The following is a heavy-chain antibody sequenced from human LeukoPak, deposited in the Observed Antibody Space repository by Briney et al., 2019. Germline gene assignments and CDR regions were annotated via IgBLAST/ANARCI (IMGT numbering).Heavy chain of an antibody. CDR2: FDPEDGET. CDR3: AKIHYDSSGYYYFQH. D-gene: IGHD3-22*01. V-gene: IGHV1-24*01. J-gene: IGHJ1*01. Sequence: ASVKVSCKVSGYTLTELSMHWVRQAPGKGLEWMGGFDPEDGETIYAQKFQGRVTMTEDTSTDTAYMELSSLRSEDTAVYYCAKIHYDSSGYYYFQHWGQGTLVTVSS. CDR1: GYTLTELS.